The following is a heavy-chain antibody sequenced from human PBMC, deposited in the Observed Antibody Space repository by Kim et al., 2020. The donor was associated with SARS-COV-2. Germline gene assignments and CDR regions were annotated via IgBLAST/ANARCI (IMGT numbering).Heavy chain of an antibody. CDR2: ISGSGGST. CDR3: ANGGGGELLRENYYYGMDV. V-gene: IGHV3-23*01. D-gene: IGHD1-26*01. Sequence: GGSLRLSCAASGFTFSSYAMNWVRQAPGKGLEWVSSISGSGGSTYYADSVKGRFTISRDNSKNTLYLQMNSLRAEDTAVYYCANGGGGELLRENYYYGMDVWGQGTTVTVSS. J-gene: IGHJ6*02. CDR1: GFTFSSYA.